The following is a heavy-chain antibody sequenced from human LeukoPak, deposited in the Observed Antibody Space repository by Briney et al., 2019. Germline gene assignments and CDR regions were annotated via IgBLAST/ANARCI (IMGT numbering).Heavy chain of an antibody. D-gene: IGHD6-13*01. V-gene: IGHV3-23*01. Sequence: PGGSLRLSCAASGFTFSSYAMSWVRQAPGKGLEWVSAISGSGGSTYYADSVKGRFTISRDNSKNTLYLQMNSLRAEDTAVYYCAKGGPKYSSSWYYFDYWGQGTLVTVSS. CDR2: ISGSGGST. J-gene: IGHJ4*02. CDR1: GFTFSSYA. CDR3: AKGGPKYSSSWYYFDY.